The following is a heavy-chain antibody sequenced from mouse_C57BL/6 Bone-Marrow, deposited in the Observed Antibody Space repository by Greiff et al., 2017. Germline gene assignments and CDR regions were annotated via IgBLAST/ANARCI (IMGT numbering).Heavy chain of an antibody. D-gene: IGHD1-1*01. CDR2: IYPGSGST. J-gene: IGHJ2*01. CDR3: ARAAYYYGSSHYFDY. V-gene: IGHV1-55*01. Sequence: VQLQQPGAELVKPGASVKMSCKASGYTFTSYWITWVKQRPGQGLVRIGDIYPGSGSTNYNEKFKSKATLPVDTSSSTAYMQLSSLTSEDSAVYYCARAAYYYGSSHYFDYWGQGTTLTVSS. CDR1: GYTFTSYW.